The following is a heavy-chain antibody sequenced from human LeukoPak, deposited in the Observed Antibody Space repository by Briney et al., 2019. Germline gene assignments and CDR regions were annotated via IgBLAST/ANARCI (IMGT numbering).Heavy chain of an antibody. CDR3: ARSISSSSGGGYYYYYYMDV. CDR2: IIPIFGTA. CDR1: GGTFGSYA. J-gene: IGHJ6*03. Sequence: SVKVSCKASGGTFGSYAISWVRQAPGQGLEWMGGIIPIFGTANYAQKFQGRVTITTDESTSTAYMELSSLRSEDTAVYYCARSISSSSGGGYYYYYYMDVWGKGTTVTVSS. V-gene: IGHV1-69*05. D-gene: IGHD6-6*01.